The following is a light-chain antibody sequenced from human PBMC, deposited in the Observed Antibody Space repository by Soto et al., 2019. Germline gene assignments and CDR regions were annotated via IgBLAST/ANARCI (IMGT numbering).Light chain of an antibody. J-gene: IGKJ4*01. CDR3: VQGTQWPGT. CDR2: QVS. V-gene: IGKV2-30*01. CDR1: QSFVFRDGNTY. Sequence: DIAMTQSPVSLPVTLGQPDSISCRSSQSFVFRDGNTYLNWFQQRPGQSPRRLIYQVSNRDSGVPDRFSGSGSGTDFTLKISSVEAEDVAVYYCVQGTQWPGTFGGGTKVDI.